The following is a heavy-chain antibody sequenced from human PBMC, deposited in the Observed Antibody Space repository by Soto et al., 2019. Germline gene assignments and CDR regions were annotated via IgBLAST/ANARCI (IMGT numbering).Heavy chain of an antibody. V-gene: IGHV3-33*01. CDR1: GFTFSNYG. D-gene: IGHD3-16*02. CDR3: ARDALVARGNWFDP. J-gene: IGHJ5*02. Sequence: QVQLVESGGGVVQPGRSLRLSCAASGFTFSNYGIHWVRQAPGKGLECVASIWYDGSYKYYVDSVRGRFTISRDNSKNTLYLDMNSLRADDTGVYYCARDALVARGNWFDPWGQGTLITVSS. CDR2: IWYDGSYK.